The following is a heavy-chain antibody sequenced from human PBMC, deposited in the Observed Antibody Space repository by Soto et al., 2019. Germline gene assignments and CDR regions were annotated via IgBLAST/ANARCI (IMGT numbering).Heavy chain of an antibody. J-gene: IGHJ6*02. D-gene: IGHD2-2*01. CDR1: GGSFSGYY. Sequence: SETLSLTCAVYGGSFSGYYWSWIRQPPGKGLEWIGEINHSGSTNYNPSLKSRVTISVDTSKNQFSLKLSSVTAADTAVYYCARGRDIVVVPAAMAYKADYYYGMDVWGQGTTVTVSS. CDR2: INHSGST. V-gene: IGHV4-34*01. CDR3: ARGRDIVVVPAAMAYKADYYYGMDV.